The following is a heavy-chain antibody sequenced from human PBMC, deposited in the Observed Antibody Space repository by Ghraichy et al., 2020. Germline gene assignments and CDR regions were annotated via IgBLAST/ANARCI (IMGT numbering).Heavy chain of an antibody. CDR1: GDSISSYY. CDR2: MYNSGST. D-gene: IGHD6-13*01. J-gene: IGHJ5*01. V-gene: IGHV4-4*07. Sequence: SETLSLTCTVSGDSISSYYWSWIRQPAGKGLEWIGRMYNSGSTNYNPSLKSRITVSVDTSKNQFSLRLSSVTAGDTAVYYWAREAHSSSCYRLDSWGQGTLVTVSS. CDR3: AREAHSSSCYRLDS.